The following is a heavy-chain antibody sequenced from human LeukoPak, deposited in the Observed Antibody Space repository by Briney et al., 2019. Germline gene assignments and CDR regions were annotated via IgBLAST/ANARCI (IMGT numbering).Heavy chain of an antibody. D-gene: IGHD7-27*01. CDR3: ARGSIDDWGFDY. J-gene: IGHJ4*02. CDR1: GYTFTTYA. CDR2: INAGNGNT. Sequence: ASVKVSCKASGYTFTTYAIHWVRQAHGQTLELMGWINAGNGNTKYSQKFQGRVTITRVTSASTAYLDLNSLRSEDTAVYYCARGSIDDWGFDYWGPGTLVTVSS. V-gene: IGHV1-3*01.